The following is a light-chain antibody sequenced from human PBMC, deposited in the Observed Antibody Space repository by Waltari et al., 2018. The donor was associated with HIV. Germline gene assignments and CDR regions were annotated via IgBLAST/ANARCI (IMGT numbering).Light chain of an antibody. V-gene: IGLV1-44*01. CDR1: NSNIGTNT. Sequence: QSVLTQPPSASGTPGQRVTISCSGSNSNIGTNTVSWYQHLPGTAPKLLIYSDDQRPSGVPVRFSGSKSGTSASLAISGLQSEDEADYYCGVWDDGLNGPEFGGGTKLTVL. CDR2: SDD. J-gene: IGLJ3*02. CDR3: GVWDDGLNGPE.